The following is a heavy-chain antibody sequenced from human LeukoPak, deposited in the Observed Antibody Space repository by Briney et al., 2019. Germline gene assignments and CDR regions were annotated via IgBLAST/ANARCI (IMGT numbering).Heavy chain of an antibody. D-gene: IGHD6-13*01. J-gene: IGHJ5*02. CDR3: ARVILSRWFNWLDP. V-gene: IGHV4-61*08. Sequence: ETLSLTCTVSGGAISRGDYYWSWIRQPPGKGLEWIGYIYYNGSTNYNPSLKSRVTISVDTSKNQFSLKLSSVTAADTAVYYCARVILSRWFNWLDPWGQGTLVTVSS. CDR2: IYYNGST. CDR1: GGAISRGDYY.